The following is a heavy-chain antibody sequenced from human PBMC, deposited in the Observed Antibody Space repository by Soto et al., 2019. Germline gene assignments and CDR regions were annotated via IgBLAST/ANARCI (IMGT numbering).Heavy chain of an antibody. D-gene: IGHD6-25*01. J-gene: IGHJ6*02. CDR2: ISWSSKGM. Sequence: GGSLRLSCAASGFPFNDHAMHWVRQAPGKGLEWVSGISWSSKGMGYADSVKGRFTISRDNAKNSLYLQMDSLRLEDTASYYCARDIGSAAAESYYFYGLDVWGQGTTVTVSS. V-gene: IGHV3-9*01. CDR3: ARDIGSAAAESYYFYGLDV. CDR1: GFPFNDHA.